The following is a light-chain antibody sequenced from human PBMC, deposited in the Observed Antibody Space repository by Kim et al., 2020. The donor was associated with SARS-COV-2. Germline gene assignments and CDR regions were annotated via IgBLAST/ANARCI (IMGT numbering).Light chain of an antibody. V-gene: IGKV3-20*01. J-gene: IGKJ2*01. CDR2: DAS. CDR1: QSVSSSY. Sequence: LSPGERATLSCSASQSVSSSYFAWYHQKPGQAPRLLIHDASSRATGIPDRFSGSGSATDFTLTISSLEPEDSAVYYCQHYGSSLYTFGQGTKLEI. CDR3: QHYGSSLYT.